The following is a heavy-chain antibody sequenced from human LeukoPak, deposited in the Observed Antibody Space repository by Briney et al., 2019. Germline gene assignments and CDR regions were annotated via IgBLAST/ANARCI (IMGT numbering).Heavy chain of an antibody. Sequence: GGSLRLSCAASGFTFSSYAMSWVRQAPGKGLEWVSAISGSGGSTYYADSVKGRFTISRDNSRNTLYLQMNSLRAEDTAVYYCAKAALLRYVDWQYYFDYWGQGTLVTASS. CDR1: GFTFSSYA. CDR3: AKAALLRYVDWQYYFDY. D-gene: IGHD3-9*01. CDR2: ISGSGGST. V-gene: IGHV3-23*01. J-gene: IGHJ4*02.